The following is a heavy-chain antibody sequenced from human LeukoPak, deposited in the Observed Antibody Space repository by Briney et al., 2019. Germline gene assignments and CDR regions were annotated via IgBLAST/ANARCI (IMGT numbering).Heavy chain of an antibody. J-gene: IGHJ6*02. CDR2: IYPGDSDA. V-gene: IGHV5-51*01. CDR3: LRGTTYDHYHGLDV. CDR1: EYNFTTYW. Sequence: GESLKISCKASEYNFTTYWIGRVRQMPEKGLEWMGLIYPGDSDARYSPSFQGQVTFSVDKSISTAYLQWSSLKASDTAMYFCLRGTTYDHYHGLDVWGQGTTVTVSS. D-gene: IGHD1-7*01.